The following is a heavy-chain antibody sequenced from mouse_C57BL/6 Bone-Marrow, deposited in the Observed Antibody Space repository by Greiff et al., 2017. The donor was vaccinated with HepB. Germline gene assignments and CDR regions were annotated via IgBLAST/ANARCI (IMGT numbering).Heavy chain of an antibody. J-gene: IGHJ1*03. CDR3: ARWDYYGSSEGYFDV. CDR1: GYTFTSYW. V-gene: IGHV1-55*01. Sequence: QVQLQQPGAELVKPGASVKMSCKASGYTFTSYWITWVKQRPGQGLEWIGDIYPGSGSTNYNEKFKSKATLTVDTSSSTAYMQLSSLTSEDSAVYYCARWDYYGSSEGYFDVWGTGTTVTVSS. CDR2: IYPGSGST. D-gene: IGHD1-1*01.